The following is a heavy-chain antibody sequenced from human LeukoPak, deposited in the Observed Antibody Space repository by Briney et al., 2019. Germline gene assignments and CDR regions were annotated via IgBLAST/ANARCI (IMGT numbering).Heavy chain of an antibody. CDR2: MNPDGGHT. V-gene: IGHV1-8*01. J-gene: IGHJ6*03. Sequence: ASVTLSCKASGYTFTSYDINWVRQAAGQGLEWMGWMNPDGGHTGFAQMFQGIISRTRNTSITTAYLELSSLRSEDTAVYYCARGRKYQRPKNYSYYYMDVWGKETTVTVSS. D-gene: IGHD2-2*01. CDR1: GYTFTSYD. CDR3: ARGRKYQRPKNYSYYYMDV.